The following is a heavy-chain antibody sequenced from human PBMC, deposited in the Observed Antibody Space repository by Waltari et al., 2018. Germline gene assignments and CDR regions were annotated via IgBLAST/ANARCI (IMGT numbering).Heavy chain of an antibody. Sequence: QVQLQESGPGLVKPSQTLSLTCTVSGGSIDSGRYYWSWIRQPAGKGLEWIGRIYTGGSTNYNPSLKSRVTISVDTSKNQFSLNLSSVTAADTAVYYCARGPLLSKVDYWGQGTLVTVSS. D-gene: IGHD1-26*01. CDR2: IYTGGST. J-gene: IGHJ4*02. V-gene: IGHV4-61*02. CDR3: ARGPLLSKVDY. CDR1: GGSIDSGRYY.